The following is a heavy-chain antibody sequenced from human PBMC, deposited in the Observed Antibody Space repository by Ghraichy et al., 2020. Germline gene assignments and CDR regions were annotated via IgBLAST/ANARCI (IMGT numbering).Heavy chain of an antibody. CDR2: ISSNGGST. V-gene: IGHV3-64D*06. CDR3: VKGRGIYYFDY. Sequence: GESLNISCSASGFTFSSYAMHWVRQAPGKGLEYVSAISSNGGSTYYADSVKGRFTISRDNSKNTLYLQMSSLRAEDTAVYYCVKGRGIYYFDYWGQGTLVTVSS. J-gene: IGHJ4*02. CDR1: GFTFSSYA.